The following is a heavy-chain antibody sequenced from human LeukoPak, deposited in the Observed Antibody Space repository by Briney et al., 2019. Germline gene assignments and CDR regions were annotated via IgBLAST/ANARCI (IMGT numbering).Heavy chain of an antibody. D-gene: IGHD3-16*02. CDR2: IHHSGST. V-gene: IGHV4-34*01. CDR3: ARGSYDYVWGSYRYGGACFDY. CDR1: GGSFSGYY. Sequence: PSETLSLTCAVYGGSFSGYYWSWIRQPPGRGLEWNGEIHHSGSTNYNPPLKSRVTISVGTSKNQFALKLSSVAAADTAVYYCARGSYDYVWGSYRYGGACFDYWGQGTLVTVSS. J-gene: IGHJ4*02.